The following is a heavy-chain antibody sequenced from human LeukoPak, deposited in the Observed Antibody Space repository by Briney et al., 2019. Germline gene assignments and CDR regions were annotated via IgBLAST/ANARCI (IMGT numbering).Heavy chain of an antibody. CDR2: ISYDGSNK. D-gene: IGHD3-9*01. Sequence: PGGSLRLSCAASGFTFSSYAMHWVRQAPGKGLEWVAVISYDGSNKYYADSVKGRFTISRDNSKNTLYLQMNSLRAEDTAVYYCASYDNFSGGDYWGQGTLVTVSS. CDR3: ASYDNFSGGDY. J-gene: IGHJ4*02. V-gene: IGHV3-30*04. CDR1: GFTFSSYA.